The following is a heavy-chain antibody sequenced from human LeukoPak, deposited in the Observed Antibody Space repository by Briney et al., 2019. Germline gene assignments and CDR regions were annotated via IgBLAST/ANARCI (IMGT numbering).Heavy chain of an antibody. V-gene: IGHV4-59*01. Sequence: PETLSLTCTDTGGSISSYYRRWIRHPPRKRLEWIGYIYDSGSTNYNPSLKSRVTISVDTSKNQFSLKLSSVTAADTAVYYCASYNGRGAVAACDAVDIWGQGTMVTVSS. J-gene: IGHJ3*02. CDR3: ASYNGRGAVAACDAVDI. CDR2: IYDSGST. D-gene: IGHD6-19*01. CDR1: GGSISSYY.